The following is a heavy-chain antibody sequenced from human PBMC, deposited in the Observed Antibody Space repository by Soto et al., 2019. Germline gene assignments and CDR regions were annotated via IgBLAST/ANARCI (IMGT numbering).Heavy chain of an antibody. CDR2: SSYDVSNQ. CDR1: GFTFSTYA. J-gene: IGHJ4*02. CDR3: AKDFGLAAAGLDS. D-gene: IGHD6-13*01. Sequence: QVQLVESGGGVVQPGRSLRLSCAASGFTFSTYAMHWVRQAPGKGLEWVAVSSYDVSNQYYADSVKGRFTISRDNSKNTLYLQMNILRDEDTALYYCAKDFGLAAAGLDSWGQGTLVTVSS. V-gene: IGHV3-30*18.